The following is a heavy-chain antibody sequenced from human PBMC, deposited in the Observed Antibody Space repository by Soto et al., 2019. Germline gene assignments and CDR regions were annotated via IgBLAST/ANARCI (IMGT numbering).Heavy chain of an antibody. CDR3: ARAFLYYYGSGSSDAFDI. J-gene: IGHJ3*02. Sequence: SETLSLTCTVSGGSISSGGYYWSWIRQHPGKGLEWIGYIYYSGSTYYNPSLKSRVTISVDTSKNHFSLKLSSVTAADTAVYYCARAFLYYYGSGSSDAFDIWGQGTMVTVSS. CDR1: GGSISSGGYY. V-gene: IGHV4-31*03. D-gene: IGHD3-10*01. CDR2: IYYSGST.